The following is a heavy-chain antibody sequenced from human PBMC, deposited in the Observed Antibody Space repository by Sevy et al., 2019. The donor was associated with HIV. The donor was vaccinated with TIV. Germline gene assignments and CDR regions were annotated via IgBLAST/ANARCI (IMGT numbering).Heavy chain of an antibody. J-gene: IGHJ4*02. V-gene: IGHV3-49*03. D-gene: IGHD3-3*01. CDR2: IRTKTYGETT. CDR1: GFTFGDFG. CDR3: SRDAGLDFWSDYYRKYFDY. Sequence: GGSLRLSCTASGFTFGDFGMTWFRQAPGKGLEWVGLIRTKTYGETTQYAASVKGRFTISRDDSKSIAYLQLRSVQAEDTAGYFCSRDAGLDFWSDYYRKYFDYWGQGTQVTVSS.